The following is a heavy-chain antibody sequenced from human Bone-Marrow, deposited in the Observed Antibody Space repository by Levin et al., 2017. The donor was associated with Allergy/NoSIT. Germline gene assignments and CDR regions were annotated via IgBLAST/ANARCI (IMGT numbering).Heavy chain of an antibody. CDR1: GGSISSGGYS. D-gene: IGHD2-2*01. Sequence: PSETLSLTCAVSGGSISSGGYSWSWIRQPPGKGLEWIGYIYHSGSTYYNPSLKSRVTISVDRSKNQFSLKLSSVTAADTAVYYCARTKEVVPAAKIGGGCFDYWGQGTLVTVSS. J-gene: IGHJ4*02. V-gene: IGHV4-30-2*01. CDR3: ARTKEVVPAAKIGGGCFDY. CDR2: IYHSGST.